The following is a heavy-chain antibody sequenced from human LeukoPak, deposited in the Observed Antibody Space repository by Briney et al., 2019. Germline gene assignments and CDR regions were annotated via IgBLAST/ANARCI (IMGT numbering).Heavy chain of an antibody. Sequence: SETLSLTCTVSGGSISSSSYYWGWIRQPPGKGLEWIGSIYYSGSTNYNPSLKSRVTISVDTSRIQFSLKLNSVTAVDTAVYYCARGFPIAAAGPFDYWGQGTLVTVSS. J-gene: IGHJ4*02. CDR1: GGSISSSSYY. CDR3: ARGFPIAAAGPFDY. D-gene: IGHD6-13*01. V-gene: IGHV4-39*07. CDR2: IYYSGST.